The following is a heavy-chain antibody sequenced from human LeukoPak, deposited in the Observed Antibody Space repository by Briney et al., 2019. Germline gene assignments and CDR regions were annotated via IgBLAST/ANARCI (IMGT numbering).Heavy chain of an antibody. CDR1: GGSISSTSYY. CDR3: ARLGRPVFYFDY. D-gene: IGHD1-26*01. CDR2: IHYSGST. Sequence: PSETLSLTCTVSGGSISSTSYYWDWIRQPPGKGLEWIGSIHYSGSTYYNPSLKSRVTISLDTSRNQFSLKLSSVTAADTAVYYCARLGRPVFYFDYWGQGTLVSVSS. V-gene: IGHV4-39*01. J-gene: IGHJ4*02.